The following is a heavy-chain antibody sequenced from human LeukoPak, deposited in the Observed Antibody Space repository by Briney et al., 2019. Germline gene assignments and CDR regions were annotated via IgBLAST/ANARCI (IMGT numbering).Heavy chain of an antibody. CDR2: IIPIFGTA. CDR1: GGTFSSYA. V-gene: IGHV1-69*05. J-gene: IGHJ3*02. D-gene: IGHD5-18*01. Sequence: SVKVSCKASGGTFSSYAISWVRQAPGQGVEWMGGIIPIFGTANYAQKFQGRVTITTDESTSTAYMELSSLRSEDTAVYYCASLDTAMPLDAFDIWGQGTMVTVSS. CDR3: ASLDTAMPLDAFDI.